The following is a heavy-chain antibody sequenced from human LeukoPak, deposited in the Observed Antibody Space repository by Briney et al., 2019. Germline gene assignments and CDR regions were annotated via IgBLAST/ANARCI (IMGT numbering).Heavy chain of an antibody. CDR3: VKFRHGDYVGY. CDR2: ISSNGGST. Sequence: GGSLRLSCSASGFTFSSYAMHWVRQAPGKGLEYVSAISSNGGSTYYADSVKGRFTISRDNPKNTLYLQMSSLRAEDTAVYYCVKFRHGDYVGYWGQGTLVTVSS. J-gene: IGHJ4*02. CDR1: GFTFSSYA. D-gene: IGHD4-17*01. V-gene: IGHV3-64D*06.